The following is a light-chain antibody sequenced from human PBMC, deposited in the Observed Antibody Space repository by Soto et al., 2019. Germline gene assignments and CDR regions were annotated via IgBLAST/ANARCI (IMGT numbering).Light chain of an antibody. CDR1: SSDVGGYNY. CDR3: SSYAGTHIV. CDR2: DVT. J-gene: IGLJ1*01. Sequence: QSVLTQPPSASGSPGQSVTISCTGTSSDVGGYNYVSWYQQHPGKAPKLLIYDVTARPSGVPDRFSGSKSGNTASLTVSELQAEDEADYYCSSYAGTHIVFGTGTKVTVL. V-gene: IGLV2-8*01.